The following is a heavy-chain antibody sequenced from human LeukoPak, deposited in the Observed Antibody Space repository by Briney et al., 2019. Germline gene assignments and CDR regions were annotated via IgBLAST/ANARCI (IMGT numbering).Heavy chain of an antibody. CDR1: GFTFSSYA. J-gene: IGHJ4*02. CDR2: ISGSGGST. D-gene: IGHD3-22*01. V-gene: IGHV3-23*01. Sequence: GGSLRLPCAASGFTFSSYAMSWVRQATGKGLEWVSAISGSGGSTYYADSVKGRFTISRDNSKNTLYLQMNSLRAEDTAVYYCAKDLIVVVIDNWGQGTLVTVSS. CDR3: AKDLIVVVIDN.